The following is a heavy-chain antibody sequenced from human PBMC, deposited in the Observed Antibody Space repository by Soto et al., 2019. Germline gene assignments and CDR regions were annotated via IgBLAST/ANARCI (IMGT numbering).Heavy chain of an antibody. D-gene: IGHD2-2*01. Sequence: GASVKVSCKASGYTFTSYYMHWVRQAPGQGLEWMGIINPSGGSTSYAQKFQGRVTMTRDTSTSTVYMELSSLRSEDTAVYYCARDSRYCSSTSCYPSYYMDVWGKGTTVTVSS. CDR3: ARDSRYCSSTSCYPSYYMDV. CDR1: GYTFTSYY. CDR2: INPSGGST. V-gene: IGHV1-46*03. J-gene: IGHJ6*03.